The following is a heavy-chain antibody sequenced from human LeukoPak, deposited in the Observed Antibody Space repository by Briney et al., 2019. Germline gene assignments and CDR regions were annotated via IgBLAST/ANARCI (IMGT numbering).Heavy chain of an antibody. J-gene: IGHJ3*02. CDR1: GFTFSSYG. Sequence: PGGSLRLSCAASGFTFSSYGMHWVRQAPGKGLEWVAVISYDGSNKYYADSVKGRFTISRDNSKNTLYLQMNSLGAEDTAVYYCAKDRSQGAFDIWGQGTMVTVSS. CDR2: ISYDGSNK. CDR3: AKDRSQGAFDI. V-gene: IGHV3-30*18.